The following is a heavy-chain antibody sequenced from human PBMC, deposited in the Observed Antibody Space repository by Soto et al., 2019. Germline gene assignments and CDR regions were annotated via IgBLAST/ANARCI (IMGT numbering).Heavy chain of an antibody. Sequence: GGSLRLSCAASGFTFSDYYMSWIRQAPGKGLEWVSYISSSGSTIYYADSVKGRFTISRDNAKNSLYLQMNSLRAEDTAVYYCARWLRFLEWLTKIEQAAFDIWGQGTMVTVSS. CDR3: ARWLRFLEWLTKIEQAAFDI. CDR2: ISSSGSTI. D-gene: IGHD3-3*01. V-gene: IGHV3-11*01. CDR1: GFTFSDYY. J-gene: IGHJ3*02.